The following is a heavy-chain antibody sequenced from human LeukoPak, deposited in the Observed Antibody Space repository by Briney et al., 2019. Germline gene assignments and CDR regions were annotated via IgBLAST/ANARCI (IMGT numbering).Heavy chain of an antibody. J-gene: IGHJ4*02. Sequence: GGSLRLSCVASGFTFSSNAMSWVRQAPGKGLEWVSAIAGSSDSTYYVDSVKGRFTISRDNSKNTLYLQMNSLRVEDTAVYYCARESSGSPDYWGQGTLVTVSS. CDR2: IAGSSDST. D-gene: IGHD3-22*01. V-gene: IGHV3-23*01. CDR3: ARESSGSPDY. CDR1: GFTFSSNA.